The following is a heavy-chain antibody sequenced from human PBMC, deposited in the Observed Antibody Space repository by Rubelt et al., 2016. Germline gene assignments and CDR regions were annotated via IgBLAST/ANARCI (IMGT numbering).Heavy chain of an antibody. CDR3: AKDKEGYYDSSGYYNAFDI. V-gene: IGHV3-23*01. J-gene: IGHJ3*02. Sequence: EVQLLESGGGLVQPGGSLRLSCAASGFTFSSYAMSWVRQAPGKGLEWVSAISGSGGSTYYADSVKGRFTISRDNSKNTLYLQMNSLRAEDTAVYYCAKDKEGYYDSSGYYNAFDIWGQGTMVTVSS. CDR1: GFTFSSYA. CDR2: ISGSGGST. D-gene: IGHD3-22*01.